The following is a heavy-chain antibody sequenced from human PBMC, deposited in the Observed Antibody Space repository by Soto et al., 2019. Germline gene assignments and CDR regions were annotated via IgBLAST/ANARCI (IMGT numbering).Heavy chain of an antibody. J-gene: IGHJ4*01. V-gene: IGHV1-46*03. CDR3: SSGHRYCSGGSCYFDY. D-gene: IGHD2-15*01. CDR2: INPSDGST. CDR1: GYTFTSYY. Sequence: ASVKVSCKASGYTFTSYYMHWVRQAPGQGLEWMGIINPSDGSTSYAQKFQGRVTMTRDTSTSTGYMELSSLRSEDTAVSFSSSGHRYCSGGSCYFDYWAHGTLVTVSS.